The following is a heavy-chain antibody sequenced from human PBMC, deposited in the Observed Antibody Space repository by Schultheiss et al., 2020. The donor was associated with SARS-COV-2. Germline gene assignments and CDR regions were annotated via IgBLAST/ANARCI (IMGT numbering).Heavy chain of an antibody. CDR2: IYTSGST. V-gene: IGHV4-4*07. CDR3: AGGSSNYDYVWGSYRYSPFDY. Sequence: SETLSLTCNVSGGSISSYYWGWIRQLAGKGLRWSGRIYTSGSTNYNPSLKSRVTMSVDTSKNQFSLKLSSVTAADTAVYYCAGGSSNYDYVWGSYRYSPFDYWGQGSLVTVAS. J-gene: IGHJ4*02. D-gene: IGHD3-16*02. CDR1: GGSISSYY.